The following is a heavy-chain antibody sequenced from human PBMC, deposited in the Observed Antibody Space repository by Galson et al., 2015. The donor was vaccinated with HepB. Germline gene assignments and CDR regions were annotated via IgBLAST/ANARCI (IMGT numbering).Heavy chain of an antibody. J-gene: IGHJ4*02. D-gene: IGHD1-26*01. CDR1: GGSISSSSYY. V-gene: IGHV4-39*01. CDR3: ARHFSEAGATFFDY. Sequence: SETLSLTCTVSGGSISSSSYYWGWIRQPPGKGLEWIGSIYYSGSTYYNPSLKSRVTISVDTSKNQFSLKLSSVTAADTAVYYCARHFSEAGATFFDYWGQGTLVTVSS. CDR2: IYYSGST.